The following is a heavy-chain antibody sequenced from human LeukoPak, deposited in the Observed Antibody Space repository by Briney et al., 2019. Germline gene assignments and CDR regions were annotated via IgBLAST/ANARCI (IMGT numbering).Heavy chain of an antibody. CDR1: GYTFTSYA. CDR2: INAGNGKT. CDR3: ARVFCSSTSCYDDY. J-gene: IGHJ4*02. D-gene: IGHD2-2*01. Sequence: GASVKVSCKASGYTFTSYAMHWVRQAPGQRLEWMGWINAGNGKTKYSQKFQGRVTITRDPSASTAYIELSSLRSEDTAVYYCARVFCSSTSCYDDYWGQGTLVTVSS. V-gene: IGHV1-3*01.